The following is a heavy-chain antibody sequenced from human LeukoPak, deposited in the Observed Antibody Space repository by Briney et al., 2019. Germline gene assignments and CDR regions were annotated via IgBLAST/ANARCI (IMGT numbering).Heavy chain of an antibody. CDR3: ARGTTMVRGSGTFDI. CDR2: IYSVGST. V-gene: IGHV3-53*01. CDR1: GFTVSSNY. J-gene: IGHJ3*02. D-gene: IGHD3-10*01. Sequence: GGSLRLSCAASGFTVSSNYMNWVRQAPGKGLEWVPVIYSVGSTYYEDSVKGRFTISRDNSKNTLYLQMNSLRAEDTAVYYCARGTTMVRGSGTFDIWGQGTMVTVSS.